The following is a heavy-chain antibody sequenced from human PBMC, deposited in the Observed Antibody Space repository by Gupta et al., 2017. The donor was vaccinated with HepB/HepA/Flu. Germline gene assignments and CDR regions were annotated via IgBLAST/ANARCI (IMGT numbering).Heavy chain of an antibody. CDR1: GGSISSSSYY. V-gene: IGHV4-39*01. D-gene: IGHD3-10*01. CDR3: ARHYYGSGLRFLYYYYGMDV. J-gene: IGHJ6*02. CDR2: IYYSGST. Sequence: QLQLQESGPGLVKPSETLSLTCTVSGGSISSSSYYWGWIRQPPGKGLEWIGSIYYSGSTYYNPSLKSRVTISVDTSKNQFSLKLSSVTAADTAVYYCARHYYGSGLRFLYYYYGMDVWGQGTTVTVSS.